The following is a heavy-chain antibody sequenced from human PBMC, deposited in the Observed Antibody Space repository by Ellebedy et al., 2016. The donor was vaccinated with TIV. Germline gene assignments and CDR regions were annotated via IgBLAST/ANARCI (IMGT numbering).Heavy chain of an antibody. D-gene: IGHD3-10*01. V-gene: IGHV1-69*13. Sequence: ASVKVSCKASGGIFRSNAVSWVRQAPGQGFEWMGGIIAIFGTAKYAQKFQDRVTITADESTSTVYMEVSRLRPEDTAMYFCARGKRVGLVWFGELGHWGQGTLVTVSA. J-gene: IGHJ4*02. CDR3: ARGKRVGLVWFGELGH. CDR1: GGIFRSNA. CDR2: IIAIFGTA.